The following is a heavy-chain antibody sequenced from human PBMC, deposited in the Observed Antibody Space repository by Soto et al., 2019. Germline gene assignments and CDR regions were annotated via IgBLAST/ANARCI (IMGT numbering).Heavy chain of an antibody. D-gene: IGHD3-10*01. J-gene: IGHJ5*02. CDR1: GYTFTSYA. V-gene: IGHV1-3*01. CDR3: AGSYGSVKNWFDP. CDR2: INAGNGNT. Sequence: QVQLVQSGAEVKKPGASVKVSGKASGYTFTSYAIHWVRQAPGQRLEWMGWINAGNGNTKYSQKFQGRVTTARDTSASTAYMELSSLRSEDTAVYYCAGSYGSVKNWFDPWGQGTLVTVSS.